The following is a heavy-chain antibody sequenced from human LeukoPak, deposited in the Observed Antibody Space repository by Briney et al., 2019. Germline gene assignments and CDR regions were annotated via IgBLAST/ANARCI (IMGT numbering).Heavy chain of an antibody. CDR2: TYYRSKWYN. D-gene: IGHD6-19*01. V-gene: IGHV6-1*01. Sequence: SQTLSLTCAISGDSVSSYSAAWNWIRQSPSRGLEWLGRTYYRSKWYNDYAVSVKSRITINPDTSKNQFSLQLNSVTPEDTAVYYCASTYSSGWYSGGAFDIWGQGTMVTVSS. J-gene: IGHJ3*02. CDR1: GDSVSSYSAA. CDR3: ASTYSSGWYSGGAFDI.